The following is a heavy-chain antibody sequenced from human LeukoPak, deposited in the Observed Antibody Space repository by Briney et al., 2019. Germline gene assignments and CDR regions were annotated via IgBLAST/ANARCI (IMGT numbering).Heavy chain of an antibody. V-gene: IGHV3-30-3*01. Sequence: GGSLRLSCAASGFTFSSYAVHWVRQAPGKGLEWVAVISYDGSNKYYADSVKGRFTISRDNSKNTLYLQMNSLRAEDTAVYYCARAEAYWYDYWGQGTLVTVSS. CDR1: GFTFSSYA. D-gene: IGHD2-8*02. CDR3: ARAEAYWYDY. CDR2: ISYDGSNK. J-gene: IGHJ4*02.